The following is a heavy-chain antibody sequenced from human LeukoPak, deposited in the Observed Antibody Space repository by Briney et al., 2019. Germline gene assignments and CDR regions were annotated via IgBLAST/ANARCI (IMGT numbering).Heavy chain of an antibody. J-gene: IGHJ6*03. V-gene: IGHV3-9*01. Sequence: PGGSLRLSCAASGFNFGDYAMHWVRQAPGKGLEWVSGISWNSGSIGYADSVKGRFTISRDNAKNSLYLQMNSLRAEDTALYYCAKGNSSSWYYYYYMDVWGKGTTVTISS. CDR2: ISWNSGSI. D-gene: IGHD6-13*01. CDR3: AKGNSSSWYYYYYMDV. CDR1: GFNFGDYA.